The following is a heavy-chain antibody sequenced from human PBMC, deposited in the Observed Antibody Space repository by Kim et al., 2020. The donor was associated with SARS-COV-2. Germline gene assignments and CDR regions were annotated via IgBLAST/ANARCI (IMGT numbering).Heavy chain of an antibody. CDR2: GKNI. Sequence: GKNITYADSGKGRFTISRDNAKNMLYLQMNSLGAEDTGVYFCARGTGDGCWGQGTLVTVSS. D-gene: IGHD7-27*01. CDR3: ARGTGDGC. V-gene: IGHV3-74*03. J-gene: IGHJ4*02.